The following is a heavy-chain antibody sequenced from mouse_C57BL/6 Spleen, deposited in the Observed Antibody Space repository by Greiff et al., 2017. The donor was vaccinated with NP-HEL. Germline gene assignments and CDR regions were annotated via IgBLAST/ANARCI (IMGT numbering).Heavy chain of an antibody. CDR3: ARIWDYDGFDY. CDR2: IDPSDSYT. Sequence: QVQLQQPGAELVMPGASVKLSCKASGYTFTSYWMHWVKQRPGQGLEWIGEIDPSDSYTNYNQKFKGKSTLTVDKSSSTAYMQLSSLTSEDSAVYYCARIWDYDGFDYWGQGTTLTISS. V-gene: IGHV1-69*01. CDR1: GYTFTSYW. J-gene: IGHJ2*01. D-gene: IGHD2-4*01.